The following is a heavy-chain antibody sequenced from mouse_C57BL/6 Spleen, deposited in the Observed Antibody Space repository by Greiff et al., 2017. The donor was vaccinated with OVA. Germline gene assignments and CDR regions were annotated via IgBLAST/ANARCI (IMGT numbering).Heavy chain of an antibody. CDR2: INPSTGGT. V-gene: IGHV1-42*01. CDR1: GYSFTGYY. Sequence: EVQLQQSGPELVKPGASVKISCKASGYSFTGYYMNWVKQSPEKSLEWIGEINPSTGGTTYNQKFKAKATLTVDKSSSTAYMHLKSLTSEDSAVYYCARSSTLRYFDDWGQGTTLTVSS. D-gene: IGHD2-1*01. CDR3: ARSSTLRYFDD. J-gene: IGHJ2*01.